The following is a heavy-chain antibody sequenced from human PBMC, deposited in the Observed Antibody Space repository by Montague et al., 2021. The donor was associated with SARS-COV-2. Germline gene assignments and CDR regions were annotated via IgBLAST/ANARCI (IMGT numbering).Heavy chain of an antibody. CDR1: GFAFSSYG. V-gene: IGHV3-33*01. J-gene: IGHJ4*02. CDR2: IWYDGSNK. CDR3: AREYDILTGYYFDY. Sequence: SLRLSCAASGFAFSSYGMHWVRQAPGKGLEWVAVIWYDGSNKYYADSVKGRFTISRDNSKNTLYLQMNSLRAEDTAVYYCAREYDILTGYYFDYWGQGILVSVSS. D-gene: IGHD3-9*01.